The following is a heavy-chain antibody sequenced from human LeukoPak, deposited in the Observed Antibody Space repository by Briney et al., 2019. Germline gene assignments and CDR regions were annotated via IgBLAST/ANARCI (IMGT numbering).Heavy chain of an antibody. D-gene: IGHD5-12*01. CDR2: ISYDGSNK. Sequence: GGSLRLSCAASGFTFSSYGMHWVHQAPGKGLEWVAVISYDGSNKYYADSVKGRFTISRDNAKNTLYLQMNSLRAEDTAVYYCAKMPHPGPVAYYYYMDVWGKGTTVTVSS. CDR3: AKMPHPGPVAYYYYMDV. V-gene: IGHV3-30*18. CDR1: GFTFSSYG. J-gene: IGHJ6*03.